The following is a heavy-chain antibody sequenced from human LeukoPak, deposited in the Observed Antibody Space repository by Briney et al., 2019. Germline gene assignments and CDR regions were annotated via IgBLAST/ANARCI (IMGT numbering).Heavy chain of an antibody. CDR3: AKHRSEVAMAALNY. J-gene: IGHJ4*02. Sequence: GGSLRLSCAASGFTVSSNYMSWVRQAPGKGLEWVSAISGSGDTTYYADSVMGRFTISRDSSKNTLFLQMNSLRAEDAAIYYCAKHRSEVAMAALNYWGQGTLVTVSS. CDR1: GFTVSSNY. D-gene: IGHD5-24*01. V-gene: IGHV3-23*01. CDR2: ISGSGDTT.